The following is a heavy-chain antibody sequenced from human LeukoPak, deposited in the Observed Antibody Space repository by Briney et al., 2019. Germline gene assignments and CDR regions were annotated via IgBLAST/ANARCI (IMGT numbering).Heavy chain of an antibody. CDR3: AKHPSGYYYDLFDY. CDR2: IGGGGGST. Sequence: GGSLRLSCAASGFTFSSYGVSWVRQAPGKGLEWVSSIGGGGGSTYYADSVKGRFTISRDNSKNTLDLHMNSLRVEDTAVYYCAKHPSGYYYDLFDYWGQGTLVTVSS. V-gene: IGHV3-23*01. J-gene: IGHJ4*02. D-gene: IGHD3-22*01. CDR1: GFTFSSYG.